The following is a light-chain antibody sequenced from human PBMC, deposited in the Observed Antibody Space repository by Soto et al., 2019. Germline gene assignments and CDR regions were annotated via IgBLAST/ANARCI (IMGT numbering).Light chain of an antibody. J-gene: IGKJ1*01. CDR1: QSITIW. Sequence: DIHMNQSTSPLSASVRDKVTITGRDRQSITIWLAWYQQKTWKAPNLLIYKTSSLETGVPSRFSGSGSGTEFTLTISSLQPDDFATYYCQHYNDYSWTFGQGTKVEVK. CDR2: KTS. V-gene: IGKV1-5*03. CDR3: QHYNDYSWT.